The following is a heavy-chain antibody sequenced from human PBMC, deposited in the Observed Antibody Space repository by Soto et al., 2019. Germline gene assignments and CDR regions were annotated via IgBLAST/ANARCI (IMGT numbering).Heavy chain of an antibody. CDR2: ISGSGGST. Sequence: EVQLLESGGGLVQPGGSLRLSCAASGFTFSIYAMSWVRQAPGKGLEWVSDISGSGGSTYSADSVKGRFTISGDNSKNTLYLQMNSLRAGDTAVYYCAKDLGNDEKDYYCGMDVWGQGTTVTVSS. CDR3: AKDLGNDEKDYYCGMDV. CDR1: GFTFSIYA. D-gene: IGHD1-1*01. J-gene: IGHJ6*02. V-gene: IGHV3-23*01.